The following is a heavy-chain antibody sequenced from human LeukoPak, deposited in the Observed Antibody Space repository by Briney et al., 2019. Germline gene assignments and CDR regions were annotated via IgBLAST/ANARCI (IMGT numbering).Heavy chain of an antibody. Sequence: SQTLSLTCAISGDSVSGNSVGWTWIRQSPSRGLEWLGRTYYRSKWYNDYAVSVKSRLTIIPDTSKNQFSLQLNSVTPEDTAVYYCARSYHYAMDVWGQGTTVTVSS. V-gene: IGHV6-1*01. CDR2: TYYRSKWYN. D-gene: IGHD3-16*02. J-gene: IGHJ6*02. CDR3: ARSYHYAMDV. CDR1: GDSVSGNSVG.